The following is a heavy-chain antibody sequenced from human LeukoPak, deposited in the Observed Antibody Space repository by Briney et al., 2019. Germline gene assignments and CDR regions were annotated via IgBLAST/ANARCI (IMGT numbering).Heavy chain of an antibody. CDR1: GCTFSNFY. CDR3: ARAQGGLGFDT. CDR2: IIPILGTV. D-gene: IGHD3-16*01. V-gene: IGHV1-69*11. Sequence: SVKVSCKVSGCTFSNFYINWVRQTPGQGLEWMGMIIPILGTVTYAQKFQGRGTMTADASTSTAYMELTSLRSEDTAIYYCARAQGGLGFDTWGQGTLVTVSS. J-gene: IGHJ4*02.